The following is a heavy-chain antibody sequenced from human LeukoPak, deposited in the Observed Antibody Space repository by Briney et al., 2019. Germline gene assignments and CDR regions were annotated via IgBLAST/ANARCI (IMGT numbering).Heavy chain of an antibody. CDR3: AREMATITVLFDY. CDR2: IIPIFGTA. CDR1: GGTFSSYA. D-gene: IGHD5-24*01. Sequence: SVRVSCKASGGTFSSYAISWVRQAPGQGLEWMGRIIPIFGTANYAQKFQGRVTITTDESTSTAYMELSSLRSEDTAVYYCAREMATITVLFDYWGQGTLVTVSP. V-gene: IGHV1-69*05. J-gene: IGHJ4*02.